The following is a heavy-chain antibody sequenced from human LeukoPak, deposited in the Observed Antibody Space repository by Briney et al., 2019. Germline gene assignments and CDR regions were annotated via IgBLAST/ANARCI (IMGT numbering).Heavy chain of an antibody. Sequence: GGSLRLSCAASGFTFSNAWMNWVRQAPGKGLEWVSYISSSGSTIYYADSVKGRFTISRDNAKNSLYLQMNSLRAEDTAVYYCARAGGYCSGGSCYDDYVWGSYLYYFDYWGQGTLVTVSS. J-gene: IGHJ4*02. D-gene: IGHD2-15*01. CDR1: GFTFSNAW. CDR2: ISSSGSTI. V-gene: IGHV3-48*04. CDR3: ARAGGYCSGGSCYDDYVWGSYLYYFDY.